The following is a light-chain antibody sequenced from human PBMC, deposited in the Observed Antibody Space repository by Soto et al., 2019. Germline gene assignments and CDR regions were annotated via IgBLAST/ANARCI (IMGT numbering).Light chain of an antibody. CDR3: QQYKDWPPLT. CDR2: GAS. Sequence: EIVMTQYPLTLSVSPGERATLSCRASQNININLAWYQQRPGQAPRVLIYGASSRASGIPDRFSGSGSGTDFTLTINRLEPDDFAFYYCQQYKDWPPLTFGGGTRVEIK. CDR1: QNININ. V-gene: IGKV3D-15*01. J-gene: IGKJ4*01.